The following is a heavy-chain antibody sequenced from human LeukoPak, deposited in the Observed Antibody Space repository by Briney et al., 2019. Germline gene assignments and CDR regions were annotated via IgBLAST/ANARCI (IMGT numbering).Heavy chain of an antibody. J-gene: IGHJ4*02. CDR3: ARIRAYAFDY. V-gene: IGHV3-7*05. D-gene: IGHD2-2*01. CDR1: GFTFSSYW. Sequence: GGSLRLTCAASGFTFSSYWMSWVRQTPGKGLEWVANIKEDGSEKYYADSVKGRFTMSRDNAKSSLYLQMNSLRAEDTAVYYCARIRAYAFDYWGQGTLVTVSS. CDR2: IKEDGSEK.